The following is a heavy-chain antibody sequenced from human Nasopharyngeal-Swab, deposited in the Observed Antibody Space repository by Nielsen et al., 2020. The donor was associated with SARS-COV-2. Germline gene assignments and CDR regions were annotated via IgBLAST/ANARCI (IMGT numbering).Heavy chain of an antibody. J-gene: IGHJ6*02. CDR1: GGSISSSSYY. CDR3: ARLLGVLRFLEWNYGMDV. Sequence: GSLRLSCTVSGGSISSSSYYWGWIRQPPGKGLEWIGSIYYSGSTYYNPSLKSRVTISVDTSKNQFSLKLSSVTAADTAVYYCARLLGVLRFLEWNYGMDVWGQGTTVTVSS. CDR2: IYYSGST. D-gene: IGHD3-3*01. V-gene: IGHV4-39*01.